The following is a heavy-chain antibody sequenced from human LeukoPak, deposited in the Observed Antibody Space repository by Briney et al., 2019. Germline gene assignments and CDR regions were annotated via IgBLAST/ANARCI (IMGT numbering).Heavy chain of an antibody. D-gene: IGHD6-19*01. CDR3: ARLSSSGFDY. CDR1: GGTLSSYA. J-gene: IGHJ4*02. V-gene: IGHV1-69*05. CDR2: IIPIFGTA. Sequence: SVKVSCKASGGTLSSYAISWVRQAPGQGLEWMGRIIPIFGTANYSQKFQGRVTITTDESTSTAYMELSSLRSEDTAVYYCARLSSSGFDYWGQGTLVTVSS.